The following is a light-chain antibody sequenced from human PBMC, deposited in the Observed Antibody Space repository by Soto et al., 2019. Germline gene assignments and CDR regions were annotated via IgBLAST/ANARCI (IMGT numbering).Light chain of an antibody. CDR2: DDD. CDR1: GSNIGGNS. V-gene: IGLV1-51*01. CDR3: GSWDSSLSAYV. J-gene: IGLJ1*01. Sequence: QSVLTQPPSVSAAPGQWVTISCSGSGSNIGGNSVSWYQQLPGTAPKLLIYDDDKRPSGIPDRCSGSKSGTSATLGITGFQTGDEADHYCGSWDSSLSAYVFGTGTKVTVL.